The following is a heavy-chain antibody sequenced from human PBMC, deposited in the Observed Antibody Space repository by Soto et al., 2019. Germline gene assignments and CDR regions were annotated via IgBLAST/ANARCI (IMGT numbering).Heavy chain of an antibody. CDR3: AKDVTIFGRSDY. CDR2: ISGSGGST. CDR1: GFTFSSYG. Sequence: GGSLSLSCAASGFTFSSYGMHWVRQAPGKGLEWVSAISGSGGSTYYADSVKGRFTISRDNSKNTLYLQMNSLRAEDTAVYYCAKDVTIFGRSDYWGQGTLVTVSS. V-gene: IGHV3-23*01. J-gene: IGHJ4*02. D-gene: IGHD3-3*01.